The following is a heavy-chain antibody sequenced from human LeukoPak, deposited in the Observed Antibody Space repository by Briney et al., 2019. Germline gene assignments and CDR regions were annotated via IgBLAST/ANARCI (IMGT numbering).Heavy chain of an antibody. Sequence: GSLRLSCAASGFIFSSYSMNWVRQAPAKGVEWVSSISSSGNYIYYADSMKGRFTISRDNAKSSVYLQMNSLRVEDTAVYYCARDVSPDVRCYTEWGQGTLVTVSS. V-gene: IGHV3-21*04. CDR3: ARDVSPDVRCYTE. D-gene: IGHD2-2*02. J-gene: IGHJ4*02. CDR2: ISSSGNYI. CDR1: GFIFSSYS.